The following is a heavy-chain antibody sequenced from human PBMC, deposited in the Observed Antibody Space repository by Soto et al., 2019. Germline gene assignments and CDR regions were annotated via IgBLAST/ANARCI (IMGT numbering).Heavy chain of an antibody. D-gene: IGHD6-19*01. J-gene: IGHJ4*02. V-gene: IGHV2-26*01. Sequence: SGPTLVNPTETLTLTCTVSGFSLSNARMGVSWIRQPPGKALEWLAHIFSNDEKSYSTSLKSRLTISKDTSKSQVVLTMTNMDPVDTATYYCARILTEQWLEYYFDYWGQGTLVTVSS. CDR1: GFSLSNARMG. CDR2: IFSNDEK. CDR3: ARILTEQWLEYYFDY.